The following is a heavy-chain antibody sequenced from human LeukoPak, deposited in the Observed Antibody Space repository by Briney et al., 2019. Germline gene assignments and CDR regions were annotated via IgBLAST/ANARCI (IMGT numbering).Heavy chain of an antibody. D-gene: IGHD5-12*01. CDR1: GFTFSRYS. J-gene: IGHJ1*01. V-gene: IGHV3-21*01. Sequence: PGGSLRLSCLASGFTFSRYSMKWVRQAPGKGLEWVSSISGSSNDKHYIDSVKGRFTISRDNAKNSLFLHMNSLRAEDTAVYYCVRAGGSSGSSEYFQHGGQGTLVTVSS. CDR2: ISGSSNDK. CDR3: VRAGGSSGSSEYFQH.